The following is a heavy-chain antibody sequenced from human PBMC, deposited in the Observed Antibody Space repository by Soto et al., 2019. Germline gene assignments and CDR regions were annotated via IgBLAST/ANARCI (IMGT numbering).Heavy chain of an antibody. J-gene: IGHJ6*02. V-gene: IGHV3-21*01. CDR2: ISSSSSYI. CDR1: GFTFSSYS. Sequence: GGSLRLSCAASGFTFSSYSMNWVRQAPGKGLEWVSSISSSSSYIYYADSVKGRFTISRDNAKNSLYLQMNSLRAEDTAVYYCARDRPPWGVVVVAATHYYYGMDVWGQGTTVTVSS. D-gene: IGHD2-15*01. CDR3: ARDRPPWGVVVVAATHYYYGMDV.